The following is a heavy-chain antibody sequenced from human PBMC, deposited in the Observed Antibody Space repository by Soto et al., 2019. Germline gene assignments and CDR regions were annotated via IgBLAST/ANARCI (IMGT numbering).Heavy chain of an antibody. V-gene: IGHV3-30-3*01. D-gene: IGHD6-13*01. J-gene: IGHJ3*02. Sequence: PGGSLRLSCAASGFTFSSYAMHWVRQAPGKGLEWVAVISYDGSNKYYADSVKGRFTISRDNSKNTLYLQMNSLRAEDTAVYYCAGGYSSSWYGREGAFDIWGQGTMVTVSS. CDR3: AGGYSSSWYGREGAFDI. CDR1: GFTFSSYA. CDR2: ISYDGSNK.